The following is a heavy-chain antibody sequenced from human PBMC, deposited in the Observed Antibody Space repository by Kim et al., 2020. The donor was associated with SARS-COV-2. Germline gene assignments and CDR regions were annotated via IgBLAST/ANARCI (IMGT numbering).Heavy chain of an antibody. CDR1: GYTFTSYA. V-gene: IGHV7-4-1*02. CDR2: INTDTGNA. Sequence: ASVKVSCKASGYTFTSYAMNWVRQAPGQGLEWMGWINTDTGNATYAQGFTGRFVFSLDTSVNTAFLQITSLQAEDTAVYYCARVIYLWQNWFDPWGQGTLVTVSS. J-gene: IGHJ5*02. CDR3: ARVIYLWQNWFDP. D-gene: IGHD3-16*01.